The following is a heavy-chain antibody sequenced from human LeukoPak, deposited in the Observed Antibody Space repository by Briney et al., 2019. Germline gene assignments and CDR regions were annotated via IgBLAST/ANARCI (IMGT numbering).Heavy chain of an antibody. J-gene: IGHJ4*02. Sequence: GGSLRLSCAASGFTFSTYAMNWVRQAPGKGLERVAVISDDGRHNYYADSVKGRFTISRDNSKSTLYLQMNSLRDDDSAAYFCARVYLERLTAGYFDHWGQGTQVTVSP. CDR3: ARVYLERLTAGYFDH. CDR2: ISDDGRHN. V-gene: IGHV3-30*04. CDR1: GFTFSTYA. D-gene: IGHD2-8*01.